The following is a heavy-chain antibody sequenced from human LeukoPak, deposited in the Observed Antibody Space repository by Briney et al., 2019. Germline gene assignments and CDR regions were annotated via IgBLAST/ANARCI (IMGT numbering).Heavy chain of an antibody. CDR1: GFTFSSHA. Sequence: GGSLRLSCAASGFTFSSHAMSWVRQAPGKGLEWVSAISNSGGSTYYADSVKGRFTISRDNSKNTLYLQINSLRAEDTAVYYCANLISGYSFGYGGSFDYWGQGTLVTVSS. J-gene: IGHJ4*02. CDR2: ISNSGGST. CDR3: ANLISGYSFGYGGSFDY. D-gene: IGHD5-18*01. V-gene: IGHV3-23*01.